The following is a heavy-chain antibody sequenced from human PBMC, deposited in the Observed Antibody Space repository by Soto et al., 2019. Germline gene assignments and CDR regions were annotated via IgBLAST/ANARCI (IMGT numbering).Heavy chain of an antibody. D-gene: IGHD6-13*01. V-gene: IGHV4-59*08. CDR3: ARLRVYSSLRNFDY. J-gene: IGHJ4*02. CDR1: GCSINSYD. Sequence: SETLSLTCTVSGCSINSYDWSWIRQAPGKGLEWIGYIHYSGSTNYNPSLKSRVTISVDTSKNQFSLKLSSVTAADTAVYYCARLRVYSSLRNFDYWGQGTLVTVSS. CDR2: IHYSGST.